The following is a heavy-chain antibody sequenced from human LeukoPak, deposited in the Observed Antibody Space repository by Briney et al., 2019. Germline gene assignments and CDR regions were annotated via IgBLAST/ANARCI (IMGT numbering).Heavy chain of an antibody. D-gene: IGHD5-18*01. CDR3: AKGYYGIPAMDHFDY. CDR2: ISGSGGST. J-gene: IGHJ4*02. Sequence: GGSLRLSCAASGFTFSSYGMSWVRQAPGKGLEWVSAISGSGGSTYYADSVKGRFTISRDNSKNTLYPQMNSLRAEDTAVYYCAKGYYGIPAMDHFDYWGQGTLVTVSS. CDR1: GFTFSSYG. V-gene: IGHV3-23*01.